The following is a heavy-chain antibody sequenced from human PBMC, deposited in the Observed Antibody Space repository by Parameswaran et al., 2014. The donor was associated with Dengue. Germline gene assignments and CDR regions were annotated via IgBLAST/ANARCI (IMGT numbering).Heavy chain of an antibody. CDR3: ARKDSGWVYYGMDV. D-gene: IGHD5-12*01. J-gene: IGHJ6*02. V-gene: IGHV3-7*01. Sequence: RWIRQPPGKGLEWVANIKQDGSEKYYVDSVKGRFTISRDNAKNSLYLQMNSLRAEDTAVYYCARKDSGWVYYGMDVWGQGTTVTVSS. CDR2: IKQDGSEK.